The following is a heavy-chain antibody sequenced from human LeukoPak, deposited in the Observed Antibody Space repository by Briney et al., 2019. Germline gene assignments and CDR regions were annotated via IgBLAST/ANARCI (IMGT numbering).Heavy chain of an antibody. CDR1: GYTFTSYG. J-gene: IGHJ4*02. CDR2: ISAYNGNT. Sequence: GASVKVSCKASGYTFTSYGISWVRQAPGQGLEWMGWISAYNGNTNYAQKLQGRVTMTTDTSTSTAYMELRSLRSDDTAVYYCARDRSGSRYNYGGRTDYWGQGTLVTVSS. CDR3: ARDRSGSRYNYGGRTDY. D-gene: IGHD5-18*01. V-gene: IGHV1-18*01.